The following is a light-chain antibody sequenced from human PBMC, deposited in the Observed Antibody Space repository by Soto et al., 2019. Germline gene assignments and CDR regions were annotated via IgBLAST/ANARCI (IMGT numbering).Light chain of an antibody. CDR2: DAS. Sequence: EIVLTQSPATLSLSPGERATLSCRASQSVRSYLAWYQQKPGQAPRLLIYDASNRATGIPARFSGSGSGTDFTLTSSSLEPEDSAVYYCQQRSVWLTFGGGTKVEIK. CDR3: QQRSVWLT. V-gene: IGKV3-11*01. J-gene: IGKJ4*01. CDR1: QSVRSY.